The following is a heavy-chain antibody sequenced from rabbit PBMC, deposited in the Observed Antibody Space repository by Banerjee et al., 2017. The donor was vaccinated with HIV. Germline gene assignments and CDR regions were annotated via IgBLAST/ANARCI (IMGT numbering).Heavy chain of an antibody. D-gene: IGHD8-1*01. Sequence: QSLEESGGDLVKPGASLTLTCTASGFSFSSNYNMCWVRQAPGKGLEWIACIGSGSDGRTHYASWAKGRFTISKASSTTVTLQMTSLTAADTATYFCARESRYIYGYDGYSYANLWGPGTLVTVS. CDR3: ARESRYIYGYDGYSYANL. V-gene: IGHV1S40*01. CDR1: GFSFSSNYN. CDR2: IGSGSDGRT. J-gene: IGHJ4*01.